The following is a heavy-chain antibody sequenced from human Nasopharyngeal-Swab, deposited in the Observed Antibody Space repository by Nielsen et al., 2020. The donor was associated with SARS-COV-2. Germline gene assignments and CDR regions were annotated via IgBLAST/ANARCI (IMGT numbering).Heavy chain of an antibody. CDR2: ISWNSGSI. Sequence: SLKISCAASGFTFDDYAMHWVRQAPGKGLEWVSGISWNSGSIGYADSVKGRFTISRDNVKNSLYLQMNSLRAEDTALYYCAKMNPYYYGMDVWGQGTTVTVSS. V-gene: IGHV3-9*01. CDR1: GFTFDDYA. J-gene: IGHJ6*02. CDR3: AKMNPYYYGMDV.